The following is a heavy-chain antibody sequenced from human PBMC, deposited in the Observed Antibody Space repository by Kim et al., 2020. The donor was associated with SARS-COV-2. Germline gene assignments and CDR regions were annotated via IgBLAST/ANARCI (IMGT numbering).Heavy chain of an antibody. J-gene: IGHJ4*02. CDR3: SRDGGAPLDY. CDR2: MWNDGLKK. Sequence: GGSLRLSCAGSGYTFRDYGIHWVRQAPGKGLEWVAVMWNDGLKKDYGDSVRGRFIVSRDNSENTVYLQLNSLRVEDTAVYYCSRDGGAPLDYWGQGTLVTVSS. D-gene: IGHD3-16*01. CDR1: GYTFRDYG. V-gene: IGHV3-33*08.